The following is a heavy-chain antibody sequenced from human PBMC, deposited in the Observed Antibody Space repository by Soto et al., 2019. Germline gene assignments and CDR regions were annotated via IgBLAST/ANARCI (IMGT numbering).Heavy chain of an antibody. CDR3: SRGAMVGYYYGMDL. J-gene: IGHJ6*02. V-gene: IGHV4-31*03. CDR1: GGSISSGGYY. D-gene: IGHD3-10*01. CDR2: IYYSGST. Sequence: SETLSLTCTVSGGSISSGGYYWSWIRQHPGKGLEWIGYIYYSGSTYYNPSLKSRVTISVDTSKNQFSLKLSSVTAADTAVYYCSRGAMVGYYYGMDLRGQRTTVTVSS.